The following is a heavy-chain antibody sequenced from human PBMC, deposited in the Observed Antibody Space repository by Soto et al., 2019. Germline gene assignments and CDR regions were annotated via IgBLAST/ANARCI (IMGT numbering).Heavy chain of an antibody. Sequence: ASVKVSGKACGENVTRDGISWVLQAHGQGLEWMGWISAYNGNTNYAQKLQGRVTMTTDTSTSTAYMELRSLRSDDTAVYYCARSHYYGSGSLDSWGQGTLVTVSS. CDR1: GENVTRDG. CDR2: ISAYNGNT. D-gene: IGHD3-10*01. J-gene: IGHJ4*02. CDR3: ARSHYYGSGSLDS. V-gene: IGHV1-18*01.